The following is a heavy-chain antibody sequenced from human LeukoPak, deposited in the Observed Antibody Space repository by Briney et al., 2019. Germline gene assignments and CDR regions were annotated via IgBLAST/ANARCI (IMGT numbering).Heavy chain of an antibody. Sequence: GGSLRLSCAASGFTFSGYGMSWVRQAPGKGLEWLSGITGSSDTIYYADSVKGRFTISGDNSRNTLHLQMNSLRAEDTAVYYCARGQLLSKRYFDYWGLGTLVTVSS. D-gene: IGHD5-24*01. V-gene: IGHV3-23*01. CDR2: ITGSSDTI. CDR1: GFTFSGYG. CDR3: ARGQLLSKRYFDY. J-gene: IGHJ4*02.